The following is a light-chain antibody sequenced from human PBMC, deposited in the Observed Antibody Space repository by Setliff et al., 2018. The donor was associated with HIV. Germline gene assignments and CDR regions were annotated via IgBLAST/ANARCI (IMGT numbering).Light chain of an antibody. V-gene: IGLV2-14*03. CDR2: DVG. CDR1: SSDVGGYNY. J-gene: IGLJ2*01. Sequence: QSVLTQPASVFGSPGQSITISCTGTSSDVGGYNYVSWYQQHLGKAPKLMIYDVGNRPSGVSNRFSGSKSGNTASLTISGLQAEDEADYYCSSYTSSSTVVFGGGTKVTVL. CDR3: SSYTSSSTVV.